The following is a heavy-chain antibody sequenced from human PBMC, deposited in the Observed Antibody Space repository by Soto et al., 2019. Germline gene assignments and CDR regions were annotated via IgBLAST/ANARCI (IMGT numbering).Heavy chain of an antibody. D-gene: IGHD2-2*01. CDR1: GFTFTSSA. CDR3: AAEEGGYCSSTSCMDRYYYYGMDV. Sequence: SVKVSCKASGFTFTSSAVQWVRQARGQRLEWIGWIVVGSGNTNYAQKFQERVTITRDMSTSTAYMELSSLRSEDTAVYYCAAEEGGYCSSTSCMDRYYYYGMDVWGQGATVSVSS. CDR2: IVVGSGNT. J-gene: IGHJ6*02. V-gene: IGHV1-58*01.